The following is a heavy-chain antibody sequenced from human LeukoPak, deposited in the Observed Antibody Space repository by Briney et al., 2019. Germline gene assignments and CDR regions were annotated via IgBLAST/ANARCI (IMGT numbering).Heavy chain of an antibody. D-gene: IGHD1-26*01. CDR2: IWYDGSNK. CDR1: GFAFSNYG. CDR3: ARAGVGAIYYFDY. Sequence: GGSLRLSCAASGFAFSNYGMHWVRQAPGKGLEWVALIWYDGSNKYYADSVRGRFTISRDNSKNTLYLQMKSLRVEDTAVYYCARAGVGAIYYFDYWGQGTLVTVSS. V-gene: IGHV3-33*01. J-gene: IGHJ4*02.